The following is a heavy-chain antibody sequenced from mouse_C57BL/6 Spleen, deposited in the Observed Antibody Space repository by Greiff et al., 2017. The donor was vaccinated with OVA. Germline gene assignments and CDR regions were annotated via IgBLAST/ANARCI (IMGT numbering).Heavy chain of an antibody. CDR2: FYPGSGST. Sequence: VQLQQPGAELVKPGASVKMSCKASGYTFTDYSIHWVKQRSGQGLEWIGGFYPGSGSTNYNEKFKSKATLTADTSSSTAYMQLSSLTSEDSAVYYCAREGDDDLGDWGKGTTVTVSS. CDR3: AREGDDDLGD. D-gene: IGHD2-2*01. CDR1: GYTFTDYS. V-gene: IGHV1-55*01. J-gene: IGHJ4*01.